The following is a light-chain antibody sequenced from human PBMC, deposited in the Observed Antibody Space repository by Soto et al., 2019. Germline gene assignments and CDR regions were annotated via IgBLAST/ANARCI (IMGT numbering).Light chain of an antibody. J-gene: IGKJ2*01. V-gene: IGKV3-11*01. CDR3: QQRSNWPPMYT. CDR1: QSVSSY. Sequence: EIVLTQSPATLSLSPGERATLSCRASQSVSSYLAWYQQKPGQAPRLLIYDASTRATGIPARFSCSGSGTDFTPNISSLEPEDFAVYYGQQRSNWPPMYTFGQGTKLEIK. CDR2: DAS.